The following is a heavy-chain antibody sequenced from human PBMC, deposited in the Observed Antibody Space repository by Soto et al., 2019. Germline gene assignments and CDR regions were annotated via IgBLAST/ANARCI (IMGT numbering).Heavy chain of an antibody. CDR3: ARDMKKWGESYGMDV. V-gene: IGHV3-33*01. CDR1: GFTFSSYG. J-gene: IGHJ6*02. D-gene: IGHD3-16*01. Sequence: QVQLVESGGGVVQPGRSLRLSCAASGFTFSSYGMHWVRQAPGKGLEWVAVIWYDGSNKYYADSVKGRFTISRDNSKNTLYLQMNGLRAEDTAVYYCARDMKKWGESYGMDVWGQGTTVTVSS. CDR2: IWYDGSNK.